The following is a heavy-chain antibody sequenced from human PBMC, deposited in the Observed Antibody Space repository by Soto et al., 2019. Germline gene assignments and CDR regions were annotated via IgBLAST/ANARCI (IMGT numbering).Heavy chain of an antibody. CDR3: ARGRSWFDP. CDR2: IKADGSER. V-gene: IGHV3-7*01. J-gene: IGHJ5*02. Sequence: GGSLRLSCAASGFTFSSYALNWVRQAPGKGLEWVANIKADGSERYYVDSLKGRFTISRDSAKNSIYLQMNSLRAEDTAVYYCARGRSWFDPWGQGTQVTVSS. CDR1: GFTFSSYA.